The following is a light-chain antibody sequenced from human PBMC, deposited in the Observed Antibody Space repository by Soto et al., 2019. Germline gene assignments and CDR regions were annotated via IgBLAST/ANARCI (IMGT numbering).Light chain of an antibody. V-gene: IGKV3-20*01. J-gene: IGKJ2*01. Sequence: DIVLTQSPGTLSLSPGERATLSCRASQSISNSYLAWYHQKPGQAPRLLIYGTSNRATGIPDRFSGSGSGTDFTLTISRLEPEDFALYYCQQYTSSPPMSTFGQGTRLEI. CDR2: GTS. CDR3: QQYTSSPPMST. CDR1: QSISNSY.